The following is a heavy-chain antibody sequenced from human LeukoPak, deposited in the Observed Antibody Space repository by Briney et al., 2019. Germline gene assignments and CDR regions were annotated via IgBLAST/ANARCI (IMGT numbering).Heavy chain of an antibody. D-gene: IGHD6-13*01. CDR2: ISSSSSTI. Sequence: GGSLRLSCAASVFTFSSYSMNWVRQARGKGLEWVSYISSSSSTIYYADSVKGRFTLSRDNAKNSLYLKMTSLRAEDTAVYSCARDRPGASSSWYGGWFDPWGQGTLVTVSS. CDR1: VFTFSSYS. CDR3: ARDRPGASSSWYGGWFDP. V-gene: IGHV3-48*04. J-gene: IGHJ5*02.